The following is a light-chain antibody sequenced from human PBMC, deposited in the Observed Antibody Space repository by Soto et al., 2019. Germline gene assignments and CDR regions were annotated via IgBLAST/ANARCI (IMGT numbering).Light chain of an antibody. CDR3: QQRSNWLLT. V-gene: IGKV3-11*01. Sequence: EIVLTQSPVTLSLSPGERATLSCRASQSVSSYLAWYQQKPGQAPRLLIYDASNGATGIPARFSGSGSGTDFTLTISSLEPEDFAVYYCQQRSNWLLTFGGGTKV. CDR1: QSVSSY. CDR2: DAS. J-gene: IGKJ4*01.